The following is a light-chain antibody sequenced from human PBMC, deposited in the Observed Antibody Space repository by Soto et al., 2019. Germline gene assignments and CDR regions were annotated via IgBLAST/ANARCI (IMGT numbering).Light chain of an antibody. CDR1: SSDIGYYKY. J-gene: IGLJ1*01. V-gene: IGLV2-8*01. CDR2: EVI. Sequence: QSVLTQPPSASGSPGQSVTISCTRTSSDIGYYKYVSWYQQHPGKAPKLIIYEVIKRPSGVPDRFSGSKSGNTASLTVSGLQAEDEADYYCSSYAGSNLGVFGTGTKVTVL. CDR3: SSYAGSNLGV.